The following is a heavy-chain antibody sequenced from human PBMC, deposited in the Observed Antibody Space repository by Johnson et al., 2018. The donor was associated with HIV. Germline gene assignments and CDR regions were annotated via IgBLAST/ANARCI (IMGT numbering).Heavy chain of an antibody. D-gene: IGHD6-19*01. CDR2: IWYDGSNK. Sequence: QVQLVESGGGVVQPGRSLRLSCAASGFTFSSYGMHWVRQAPGKGLEWVAVIWYDGSNKYYADSVKGRFTISRDNSKNTLYLQMNSLRAEDTAVYYCARDVRSGCHQGRDAFDICGQGTMVTVSS. J-gene: IGHJ3*02. V-gene: IGHV3-33*01. CDR3: ARDVRSGCHQGRDAFDI. CDR1: GFTFSSYG.